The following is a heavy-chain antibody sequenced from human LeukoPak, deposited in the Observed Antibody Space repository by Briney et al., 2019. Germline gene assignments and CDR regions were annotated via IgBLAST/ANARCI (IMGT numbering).Heavy chain of an antibody. Sequence: SVNVSCKASGGTFNSYAISWVRQAPGQGLEWPGGIMPLFVTANYAQEFQGRVTFTTDESASTAYMEVSSLRSEDTAVYYCASGSLGDGYGVGDYYQYMDVWGKGTTVTVSS. CDR2: IMPLFVTA. D-gene: IGHD5-24*01. V-gene: IGHV1-69*05. J-gene: IGHJ6*03. CDR1: GGTFNSYA. CDR3: ASGSLGDGYGVGDYYQYMDV.